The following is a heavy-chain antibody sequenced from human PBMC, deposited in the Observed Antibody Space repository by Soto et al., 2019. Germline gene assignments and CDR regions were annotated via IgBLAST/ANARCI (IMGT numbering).Heavy chain of an antibody. CDR1: GGSVSSGSYY. Sequence: KPSETLSLTCTVSGGSVSSGSYYWSWIRQPPGKGLEWIGYIYYSGSTNYNPSLKSRVTISVDTSKNQFSLKLSSVTAADTAVYYCAREGGSGWLNDAFDIWGQGTMVTVS. CDR3: AREGGSGWLNDAFDI. CDR2: IYYSGST. J-gene: IGHJ3*02. D-gene: IGHD6-19*01. V-gene: IGHV4-61*01.